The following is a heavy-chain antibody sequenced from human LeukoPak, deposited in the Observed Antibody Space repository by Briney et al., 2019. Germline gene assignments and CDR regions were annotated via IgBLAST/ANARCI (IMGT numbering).Heavy chain of an antibody. J-gene: IGHJ4*02. CDR3: ARDRDLYYFDY. CDR2: IYSGGST. CDR1: GFTVSSNY. Sequence: GGSLRLSCAASGFTVSSNYMSWVRQAPGKGLEGVSVIYSGGSTYYADSVNGRFTISRDNSKNTLYLQMNSLRAEDTAVYYCARDRDLYYFDYWGQGTLVTVSS. V-gene: IGHV3-66*01.